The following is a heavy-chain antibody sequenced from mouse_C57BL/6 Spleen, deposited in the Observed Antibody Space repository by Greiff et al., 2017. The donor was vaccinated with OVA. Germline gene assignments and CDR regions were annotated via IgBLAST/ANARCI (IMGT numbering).Heavy chain of an antibody. V-gene: IGHV1-69*01. D-gene: IGHD1-1*01. CDR1: GYTFTSYW. J-gene: IGHJ2*01. CDR2: IDPSDSYT. Sequence: QVQLQQPGAELVMPGASVKLSCKASGYTFTSYWMHWVKQRPGQGLEWIGEIDPSDSYTNYNQKFKGKSTLTVDKSSSTAYMQLSSLTSEDSAVYYCARDYGREYYFDYWGQGTTLTVSS. CDR3: ARDYGREYYFDY.